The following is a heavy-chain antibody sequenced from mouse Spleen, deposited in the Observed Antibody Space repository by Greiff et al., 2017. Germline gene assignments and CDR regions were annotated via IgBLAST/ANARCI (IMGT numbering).Heavy chain of an antibody. CDR1: GFTFSSYA. J-gene: IGHJ4*01. V-gene: IGHV5-4*01. CDR2: ISDGGSYT. CDR3: ARDGPDYYGSSLYAMDY. Sequence: EVQGVESGGGLVKPGGSLKLSCAASGFTFSSYAMSWVRQTPEKRLEWVATISDGGSYTYYPDNVKGRFTISRDNAKNNLYLQMSHLKSEDTAMYYCARDGPDYYGSSLYAMDYWGQGTSVTVSS. D-gene: IGHD1-1*01.